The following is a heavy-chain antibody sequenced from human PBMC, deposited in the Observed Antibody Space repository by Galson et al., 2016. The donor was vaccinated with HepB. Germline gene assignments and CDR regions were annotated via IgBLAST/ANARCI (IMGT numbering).Heavy chain of an antibody. D-gene: IGHD1-1*01. CDR2: ISSSGLVV. V-gene: IGHV3-48*03. CDR3: ATEATTGGAIGI. CDR1: GFTFRTYN. J-gene: IGHJ3*02. Sequence: SLRLSCAASGFTFRTYNMNWVRQAPGLGLEWLSYISSSGLVVYYADSVKGRFTSSRDNAKNSLYLQMSSLRAEDTAVYYCATEATTGGAIGIWGQGTMVTVSS.